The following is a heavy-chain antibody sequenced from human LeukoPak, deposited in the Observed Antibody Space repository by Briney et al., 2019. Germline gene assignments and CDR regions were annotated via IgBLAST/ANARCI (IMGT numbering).Heavy chain of an antibody. Sequence: SEALSLTCTVSGGSISSGSYYWSWIRQPAGKGLEWIGRIYTSGSTNYNPSLKSRVTISVDTSKNQFSLKLSSVTAADTAVYYCASGGYCSGGSCYALDYWGQGTLVTVSS. CDR3: ASGGYCSGGSCYALDY. CDR1: GGSISSGSYY. CDR2: IYTSGST. D-gene: IGHD2-15*01. J-gene: IGHJ4*02. V-gene: IGHV4-61*02.